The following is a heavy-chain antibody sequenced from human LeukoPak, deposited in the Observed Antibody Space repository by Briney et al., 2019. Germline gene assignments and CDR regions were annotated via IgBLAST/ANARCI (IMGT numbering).Heavy chain of an antibody. Sequence: GGSLRLSCAASGFTFSSYGMHWVRQAPGKGLEWVAVISYDGSNKYYADSVKGRFTISRDNSKNTLYLQMNSLRAGDTAVYYCAKARPSSYFDYWGQGTLVTVSS. CDR2: ISYDGSNK. CDR1: GFTFSSYG. CDR3: AKARPSSYFDY. J-gene: IGHJ4*02. V-gene: IGHV3-30*18.